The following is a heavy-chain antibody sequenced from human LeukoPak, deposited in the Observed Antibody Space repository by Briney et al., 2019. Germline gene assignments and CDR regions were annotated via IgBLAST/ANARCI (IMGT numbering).Heavy chain of an antibody. D-gene: IGHD5-24*01. J-gene: IGHJ4*02. CDR3: ARALRMATIPGVNMNYFDY. CDR1: GYTFTSYY. V-gene: IGHV1-46*01. Sequence: ASVKVSCKASGYTFTSYYMHWVRQAPGQGLEWMGIINPIGGSTIYAQKFQGRVTMTRDTSTSTVYMELSSLRSEDTAVYYCARALRMATIPGVNMNYFDYWGQGTLVTVS. CDR2: INPIGGST.